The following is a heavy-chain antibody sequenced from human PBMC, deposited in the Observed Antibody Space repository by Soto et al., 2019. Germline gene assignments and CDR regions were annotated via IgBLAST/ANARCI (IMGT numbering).Heavy chain of an antibody. J-gene: IGHJ4*02. Sequence: GGSLRLSCAASGFTFSSYWMSWVRQAPGKGLEWVANIKQDGSEKYYVDSVKGRFTISRDNAKNSLYLQMNSLRAEDTAVYYCARDIYYDFWSGPNSRLDYXGQGTLVTVSS. CDR1: GFTFSSYW. CDR3: ARDIYYDFWSGPNSRLDY. CDR2: IKQDGSEK. V-gene: IGHV3-7*01. D-gene: IGHD3-3*01.